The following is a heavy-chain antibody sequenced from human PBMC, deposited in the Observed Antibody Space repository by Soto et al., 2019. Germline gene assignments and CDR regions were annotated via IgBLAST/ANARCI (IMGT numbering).Heavy chain of an antibody. D-gene: IGHD6-13*01. V-gene: IGHV6-1*01. CDR2: TYYRSKWYN. CDR3: ARGEQQLVRPIYGMDV. Sequence: PSQTLSLTCAISGDSDSSNSAAWTWIRQSPSRGLEWLGRTYYRSKWYNDYAVSVKSRITINPDTSKNQFSLQLNSVTPEDTAVYYCARGEQQLVRPIYGMDVWGQGTTVTVSS. CDR1: GDSDSSNSAA. J-gene: IGHJ6*02.